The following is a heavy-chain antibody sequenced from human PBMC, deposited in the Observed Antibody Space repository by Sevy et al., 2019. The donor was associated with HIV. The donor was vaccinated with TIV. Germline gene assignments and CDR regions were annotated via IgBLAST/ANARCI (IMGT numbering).Heavy chain of an antibody. CDR3: AKESPPYYYDSSGYLHFDY. CDR2: ISGNGGNT. Sequence: GGCLRLSCAASGFTFNNYAMSWVRQAPGKGLEWVSAISGNGGNTYYADSVKGRFTISRDNSKNTLYLRMNSLRAEDTAVYYCAKESPPYYYDSSGYLHFDYWGQGTLVTVSS. J-gene: IGHJ4*02. V-gene: IGHV3-23*01. D-gene: IGHD3-22*01. CDR1: GFTFNNYA.